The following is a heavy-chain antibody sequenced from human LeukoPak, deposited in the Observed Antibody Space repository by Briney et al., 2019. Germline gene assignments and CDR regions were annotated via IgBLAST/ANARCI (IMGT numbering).Heavy chain of an antibody. J-gene: IGHJ3*02. Sequence: GGSLRLSCATSGFTFSSYWMHWVRQAPGKGLEWVSVIYSGGSTYYADSVKGRFTISRDNSKNTLYLQMNSLRAEDTAVYYCARGDYYDSGAFDIWGQGTMVTVSS. CDR3: ARGDYYDSGAFDI. CDR1: GFTFSSYW. CDR2: IYSGGST. V-gene: IGHV3-66*02. D-gene: IGHD3-22*01.